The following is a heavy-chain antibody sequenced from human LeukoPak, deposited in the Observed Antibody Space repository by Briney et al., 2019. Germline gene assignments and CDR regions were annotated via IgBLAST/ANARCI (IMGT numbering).Heavy chain of an antibody. CDR1: GYTFTGYY. CDR2: INPNSGGT. CDR3: ARSFYPVYYDSGYFDY. D-gene: IGHD3-22*01. Sequence: GASVKVSCKASGYTFTGYYMHWVRQAPGQGLEWMGWINPNSGGTNYAQKFQGRVTMTRDTSISTAYMELSRLRSDDTAVYYCARSFYPVYYDSGYFDYWGQGTLVTVSS. V-gene: IGHV1-2*02. J-gene: IGHJ4*02.